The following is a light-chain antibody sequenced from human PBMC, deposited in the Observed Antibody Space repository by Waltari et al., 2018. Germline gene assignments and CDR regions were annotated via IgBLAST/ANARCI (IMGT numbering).Light chain of an antibody. CDR1: YSNVGHNV. J-gene: IGLJ3*02. CDR3: ASWDDSPNGRWV. Sequence: QSVLTQPPSASGTPGQRVTISCSGTYSNVGHNVVIWYQQLPGTVPKLLIYRNDQRPSGVPDRFSGSKSGTSASLAISGLRSEDEADYFCASWDDSPNGRWVFGGGTKVTVL. CDR2: RND. V-gene: IGLV1-44*01.